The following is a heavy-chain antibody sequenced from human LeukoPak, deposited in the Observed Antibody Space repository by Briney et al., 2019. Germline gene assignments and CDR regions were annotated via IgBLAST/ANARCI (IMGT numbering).Heavy chain of an antibody. J-gene: IGHJ4*02. CDR2: IIPIFGTA. CDR3: ARVPWDSSGYYFDY. V-gene: IGHV1-69*13. D-gene: IGHD3-22*01. CDR1: GYTFTSYG. Sequence: GASVKVSCKASGYTFTSYGISWVRQAPGQGLEWMGGIIPIFGTANYAQKFQGRVTITADESTSTAYMELSSLRSEDTAVYYCARVPWDSSGYYFDYWGQGTLVTVSS.